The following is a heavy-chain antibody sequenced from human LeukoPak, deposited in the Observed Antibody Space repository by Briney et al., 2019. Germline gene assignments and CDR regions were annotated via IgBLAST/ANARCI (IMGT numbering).Heavy chain of an antibody. D-gene: IGHD3-16*02. V-gene: IGHV3-30-3*01. CDR3: ARSRGYDYLWGSYPDY. J-gene: IGHJ4*02. CDR2: ISFDGSKI. Sequence: GGSLRLSCTASGFTFGDYAMSWFRQAPGKGLEWVVLISFDGSKIYYADSVKGRFTISRDNSKNTVYLQMNSLRPEDTAVYYCARSRGYDYLWGSYPDYWGQGTLVTVSS. CDR1: GFTFGDYA.